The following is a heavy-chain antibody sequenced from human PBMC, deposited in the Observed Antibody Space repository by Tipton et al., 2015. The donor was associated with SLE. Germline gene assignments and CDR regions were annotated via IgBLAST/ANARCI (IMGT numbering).Heavy chain of an antibody. J-gene: IGHJ4*02. CDR1: GASIRSSEHY. CDR2: IFYGGST. Sequence: TLSLTCTVSGASIRSSEHYWSWIRQPPGTGLEWIGSIFYGGSTYYNPSLKSRVTISVDTSKNQFSLRLSSVTAADTAVYYCARGSVRADDYWGQGTLVTVSS. D-gene: IGHD4-17*01. V-gene: IGHV4-39*01. CDR3: ARGSVRADDY.